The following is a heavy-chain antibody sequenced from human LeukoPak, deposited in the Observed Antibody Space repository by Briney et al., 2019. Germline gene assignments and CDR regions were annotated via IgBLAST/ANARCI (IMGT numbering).Heavy chain of an antibody. D-gene: IGHD4-23*01. CDR2: IKQDGSEK. Sequence: GGSLRLSCAASGFTFSSYWMSWVRQAPGKGLEWMANIKQDGSEKHYVDSVKGRFTISRDNAKNSLYLQMNGLRAEDTAVYYCARSGGCVDYWGQGTLVTASS. J-gene: IGHJ4*02. V-gene: IGHV3-7*01. CDR1: GFTFSSYW. CDR3: ARSGGCVDY.